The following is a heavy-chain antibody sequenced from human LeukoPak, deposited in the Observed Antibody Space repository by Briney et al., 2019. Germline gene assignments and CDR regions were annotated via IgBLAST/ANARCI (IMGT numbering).Heavy chain of an antibody. CDR2: INPNSGGT. CDR1: GYTFTGYY. V-gene: IGHV1-2*04. Sequence: ASVMVSCKASGYTFTGYYMHWVRQAPGQGLEWMGWINPNSGGTNYAQKFQGWVTMTRDTSISTAYMELSRLRSDDTAVYYCARMGGVAVYYYGSGSYQPGEYYFDYWGQGTLVTVSS. D-gene: IGHD3-10*01. J-gene: IGHJ4*02. CDR3: ARMGGVAVYYYGSGSYQPGEYYFDY.